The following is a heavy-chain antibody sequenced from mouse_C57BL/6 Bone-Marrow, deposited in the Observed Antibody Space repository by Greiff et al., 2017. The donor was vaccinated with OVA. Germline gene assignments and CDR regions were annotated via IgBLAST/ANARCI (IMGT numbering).Heavy chain of an antibody. CDR1: GFTFTDYY. CDR3: ARYSYYGSSYWYFDV. D-gene: IGHD1-1*01. CDR2: ITNKANGYTT. Sequence: EVQVVESGGGLVQPGGSLSLSCAASGFTFTDYYMSWVRQPPGKALEWLGFITNKANGYTTEYSASVKGRFTISRDNSQSILYLQMNALRAEDSATYYCARYSYYGSSYWYFDVWGTGTTVTVSS. V-gene: IGHV7-3*01. J-gene: IGHJ1*03.